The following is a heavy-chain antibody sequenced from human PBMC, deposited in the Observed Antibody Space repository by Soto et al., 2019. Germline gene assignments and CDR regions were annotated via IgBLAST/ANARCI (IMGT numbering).Heavy chain of an antibody. V-gene: IGHV5-51*01. CDR2: IDPGDSDT. CDR1: GYSFTSYW. Sequence: GESLKISCKASGYSFTSYWVAWVRQMPGKGLEWMGIIDPGDSDTRYSPSFQGQVTISRDNSKNTLYLQMNSLRAEDTAVYYCASGYCSSTSCYPHYYYYGMDVWGQGTTVTVSS. D-gene: IGHD2-2*01. CDR3: ASGYCSSTSCYPHYYYYGMDV. J-gene: IGHJ6*02.